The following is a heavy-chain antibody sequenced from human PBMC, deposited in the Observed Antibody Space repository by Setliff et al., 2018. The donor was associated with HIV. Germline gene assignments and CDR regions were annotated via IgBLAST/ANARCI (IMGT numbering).Heavy chain of an antibody. V-gene: IGHV1-69*13. CDR3: AREEAYSSGWYVG. J-gene: IGHJ4*02. Sequence: SVKVSCKASGGTFSSYAISWVRQAPGQGLEWMGGIIPIFGTANYAQKFQGRVAITADESTSTAYMGLSSLRSEDTAVYYCAREEAYSSGWYVGWGQGTLVTVSS. D-gene: IGHD6-19*01. CDR1: GGTFSSYA. CDR2: IIPIFGTA.